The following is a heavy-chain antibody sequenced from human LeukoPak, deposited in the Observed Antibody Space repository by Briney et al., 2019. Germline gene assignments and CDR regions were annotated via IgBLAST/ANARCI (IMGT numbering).Heavy chain of an antibody. Sequence: SETLSLTCTVSGGSISSYYWSWIRRPPGKGLEWIGYIYYSGSTNYNPSLKSRVTISVDTSKNQFSLKLSSVTAADTAVYYCARHERIAAAGRPTYPWGQGTLVTVSS. J-gene: IGHJ5*02. CDR2: IYYSGST. CDR3: ARHERIAAAGRPTYP. CDR1: GGSISSYY. V-gene: IGHV4-59*08. D-gene: IGHD6-13*01.